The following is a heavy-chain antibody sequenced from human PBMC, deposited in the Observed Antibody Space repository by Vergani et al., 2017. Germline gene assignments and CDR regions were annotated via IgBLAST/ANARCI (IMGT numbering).Heavy chain of an antibody. D-gene: IGHD6-6*01. CDR2: ISSSGSTI. CDR3: ARGSAARRLFYFDY. Sequence: EVQLVESGGGLVQPGGSLRLSCAASGFTFSSYEMNWVRQAPGKGLEWVSYISSSGSTIYYAGSVKCRVTISRDNSKNSLYLQMNSLRADDTAVYYGARGSAARRLFYFDYWGQGTLVTVSS. J-gene: IGHJ4*02. CDR1: GFTFSSYE. V-gene: IGHV3-48*03.